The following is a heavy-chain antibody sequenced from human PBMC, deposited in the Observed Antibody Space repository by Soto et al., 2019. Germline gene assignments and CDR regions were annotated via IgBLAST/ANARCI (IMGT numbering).Heavy chain of an antibody. D-gene: IGHD2-2*01. J-gene: IGHJ4*02. V-gene: IGHV4-61*01. CDR3: ARAQPFEY. Sequence: SQTLSHTCPFSDGSVSSGSYFLSWVRQPPGKGLEWIGYVYSSGSTNYNPSLKSRVTISLDTSKNQFSLNLRSVTAADTAVYYCARAQPFEYWGQGTLVTVSS. CDR2: VYSSGST. CDR1: DGSVSSGSYF.